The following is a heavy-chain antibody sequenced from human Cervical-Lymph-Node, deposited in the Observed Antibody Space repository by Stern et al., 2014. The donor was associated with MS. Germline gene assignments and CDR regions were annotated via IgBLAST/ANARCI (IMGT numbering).Heavy chain of an antibody. CDR2: SSTKADSYTT. CDR3: ARLPLN. CDR1: GFTFSDHY. J-gene: IGHJ4*02. V-gene: IGHV3-72*01. Sequence: EVQLVESGGGLVQPGGSLRLSCTASGFTFSDHYIDWVRQAPGKGLQWVGRSSTKADSYTTEYATSVKGRFTISVDDARNSVYLQMNSLKIDDTAVYYCARLPLNWGQGTLVTVSS.